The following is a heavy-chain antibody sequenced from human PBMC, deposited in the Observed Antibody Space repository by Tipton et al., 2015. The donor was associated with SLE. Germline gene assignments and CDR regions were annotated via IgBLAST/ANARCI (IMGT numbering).Heavy chain of an antibody. CDR1: GGSISSGSYD. CDR3: ARDFTYSSSSGDPFDI. Sequence: TLSLTCTVTGGSISSGSYDWSWIRQPAGKGPAWIGNIYTSWGPNDNPSLKSRVTITVDTSKNQFSLKLSSVTAADTAVYYCARDFTYSSSSGDPFDIWGQGTMVTVSS. V-gene: IGHV4-61*09. CDR2: IYTSWGP. D-gene: IGHD6-6*01. J-gene: IGHJ3*02.